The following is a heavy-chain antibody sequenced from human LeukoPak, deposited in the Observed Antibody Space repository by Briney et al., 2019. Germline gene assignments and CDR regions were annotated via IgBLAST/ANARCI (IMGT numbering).Heavy chain of an antibody. J-gene: IGHJ6*02. CDR2: INHSGST. CDR3: ARRGGVALYYYYYGMDV. CDR1: GGSFSGYY. D-gene: IGHD3-3*01. V-gene: IGHV4-34*01. Sequence: SETLSLTCAVYGGSFSGYYWSWIRQPPGKGLEWIGEINHSGSTNYNPSLKSRVTISVDTSKNQFSLKLSSVTAADTAVYYCARRGGVALYYYYYGMDVWGQGTMVTVSS.